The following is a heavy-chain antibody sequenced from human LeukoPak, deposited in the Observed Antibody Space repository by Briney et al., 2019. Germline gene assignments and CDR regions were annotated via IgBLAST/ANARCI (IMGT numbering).Heavy chain of an antibody. Sequence: SETLSLTCTVSGGSISSYYWSWIRQPPGKGLEWIGYIYYSGSTNYNPSLKSRVIMSVDTSKNQFSLKLSSVTAADTAVYHCARSGSSYYDILTGYWTIDYWGQGTLVTVSS. CDR1: GGSISSYY. J-gene: IGHJ4*02. D-gene: IGHD3-9*01. CDR3: ARSGSSYYDILTGYWTIDY. V-gene: IGHV4-59*12. CDR2: IYYSGST.